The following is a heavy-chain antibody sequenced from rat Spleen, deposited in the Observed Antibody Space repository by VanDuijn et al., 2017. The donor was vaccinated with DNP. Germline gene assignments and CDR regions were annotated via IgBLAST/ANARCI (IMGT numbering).Heavy chain of an antibody. CDR3: AREQHFHSDY. CDR1: GLTFSDYD. D-gene: IGHD1-10*01. J-gene: IGHJ2*01. CDR2: ISYDGGST. V-gene: IGHV5-20*01. Sequence: EVQLLESGGGLVQPGRSLKLSCEASGLTFSDYDMAWVRQAPMKGLEWVAYISYDGGSTSYGDSVKGRFTISRDNTQNSLQLQMNSLRSEDTATYYCAREQHFHSDYWGQGVTVTVSS.